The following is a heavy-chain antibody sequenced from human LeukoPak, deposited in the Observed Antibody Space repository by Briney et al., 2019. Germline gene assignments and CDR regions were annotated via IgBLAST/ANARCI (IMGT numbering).Heavy chain of an antibody. D-gene: IGHD6-6*01. CDR3: ARDGSSSSADAFDI. CDR1: GFTFSSYS. J-gene: IGHJ3*02. V-gene: IGHV3-21*01. Sequence: PGGSLRLSCAASGFTFSSYSMNWVRQAPGKGLEWVSSISSSSSYMYYADSVKGRFTISRDNAKNSLYLQMNSLRAEDTAVYYCARDGSSSSADAFDIWGQGTMVTVSS. CDR2: ISSSSSYM.